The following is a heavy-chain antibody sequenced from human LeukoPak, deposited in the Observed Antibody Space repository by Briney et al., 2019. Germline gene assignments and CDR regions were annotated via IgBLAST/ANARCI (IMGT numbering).Heavy chain of an antibody. Sequence: GGSLRLSCAASGFTFSSYSMNWVRQAPGKGLEWVSSIIISSSSSYICYADSVKGRFTISRDNSKNTLYLQMNSLRAEDTAVYYCAKGDSSGWDWGQGTLVNVS. CDR2: IIISSSSSYI. J-gene: IGHJ4*02. D-gene: IGHD6-19*01. CDR3: AKGDSSGWD. V-gene: IGHV3-21*04. CDR1: GFTFSSYS.